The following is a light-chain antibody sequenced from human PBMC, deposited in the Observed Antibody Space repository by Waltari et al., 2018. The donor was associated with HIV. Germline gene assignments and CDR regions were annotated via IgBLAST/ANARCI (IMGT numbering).Light chain of an antibody. V-gene: IGLV1-40*01. CDR3: QSYDTSLGAFYV. CDR2: GDY. J-gene: IGLJ1*01. CDR1: SSTIGANHH. Sequence: QSVLTQPPSVPGAPGQRVPISRPGRSSTIGANHHVHWYQQLPGTAPKILIYGDYLCPSGVPDRFSGSKSGTSAFLAITGLQPEDEADYFCQSYDTSLGAFYVFGTGTKVTVL.